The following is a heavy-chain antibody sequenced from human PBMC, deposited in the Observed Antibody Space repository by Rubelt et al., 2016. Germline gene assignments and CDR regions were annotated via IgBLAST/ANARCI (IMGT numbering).Heavy chain of an antibody. J-gene: IGHJ5*02. D-gene: IGHD2-2*01. CDR2: ISAYNGNT. V-gene: IGHV1-18*01. Sequence: ISAYNGNTNYAQKLQGRVTMTRDTSTSTVYMELSSLRSEDTAVYYCARDGVRCSSTSCYYNWFDPWGQGTLVTVSS. CDR3: ARDGVRCSSTSCYYNWFDP.